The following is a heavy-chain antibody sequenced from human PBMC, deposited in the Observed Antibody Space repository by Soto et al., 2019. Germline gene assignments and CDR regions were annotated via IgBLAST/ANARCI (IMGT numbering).Heavy chain of an antibody. CDR3: ARDRVRGYSYGYGPDYYYYMDV. D-gene: IGHD5-18*01. Sequence: PSQTLSLTCAISGDSVSSNSAAWNWIRQSPSRGLEWLGRTYYRSKWYNDYAVSVKSRITINPDTSKNQFSLQLNSVTPEDTAVYYCARDRVRGYSYGYGPDYYYYMDVWGKGTTVTVSS. J-gene: IGHJ6*03. CDR2: TYYRSKWYN. V-gene: IGHV6-1*01. CDR1: GDSVSSNSAA.